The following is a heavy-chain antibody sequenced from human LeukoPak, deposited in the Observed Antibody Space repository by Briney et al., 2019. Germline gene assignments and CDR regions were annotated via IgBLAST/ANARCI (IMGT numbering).Heavy chain of an antibody. Sequence: GGSLRLSCAASGFTFSSYWMSWVRQVPGKGLDWVASIKEDGSQKYYVDSVKGRFTISRDNAKDSLSLQMNSLRAEDTAVYYCARQMSPGSGWFRFYFDYWGQGTLVTVSS. CDR3: ARQMSPGSGWFRFYFDY. V-gene: IGHV3-7*03. J-gene: IGHJ4*02. CDR2: IKEDGSQK. D-gene: IGHD6-19*01. CDR1: GFTFSSYW.